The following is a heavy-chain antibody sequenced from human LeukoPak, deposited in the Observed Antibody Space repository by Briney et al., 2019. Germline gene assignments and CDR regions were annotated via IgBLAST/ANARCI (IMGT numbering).Heavy chain of an antibody. CDR3: VKNNGWFHLAQ. CDR2: INTDGSET. J-gene: IGHJ4*02. CDR1: GFNFRDHW. V-gene: IGHV3-7*03. Sequence: PGGSLRLSCAASGFNFRDHWMDWVRQAPGKGLEWVGHINTDGSETYYLDSLRGRFSISRDNTNNALYLQMNSLRVEDTAVYYCVKNNGWFHLAQWGQGTLVTVSS. D-gene: IGHD6-19*01.